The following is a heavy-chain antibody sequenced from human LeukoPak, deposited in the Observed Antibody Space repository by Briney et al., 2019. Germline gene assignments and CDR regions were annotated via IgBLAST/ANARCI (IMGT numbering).Heavy chain of an antibody. CDR2: INHSGST. J-gene: IGHJ5*02. CDR3: ARLNKPGWFDP. Sequence: SETLSLTCAVYGVSFSGYYWSWIRQPPGKGLEWIGEINHSGSTNYNPSLKSRVTISVDTSKNQFSLKLSSVTAADTAVYYCARLNKPGWFDPWGQGTLVTVSS. CDR1: GVSFSGYY. D-gene: IGHD1-14*01. V-gene: IGHV4-34*01.